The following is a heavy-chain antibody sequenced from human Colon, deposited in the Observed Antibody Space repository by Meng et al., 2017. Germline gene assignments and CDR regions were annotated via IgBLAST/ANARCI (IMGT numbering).Heavy chain of an antibody. D-gene: IGHD1-7*01. CDR1: GGSSSSGDW. CDR2: IDHTGNT. J-gene: IGHJ5*02. CDR3: ARVGPGELPNFFDP. Sequence: QVQLTQWGAGLLKPSGTLSLTCAVSGGSSSSGDWWSWVRQPPGKGLEWIAEIDHTGNTNYNPSLKSRVTISVDKSKNQFSLKLSFMTAADTAVYYCARVGPGELPNFFDPWGQGTLVTVSS. V-gene: IGHV4-4*02.